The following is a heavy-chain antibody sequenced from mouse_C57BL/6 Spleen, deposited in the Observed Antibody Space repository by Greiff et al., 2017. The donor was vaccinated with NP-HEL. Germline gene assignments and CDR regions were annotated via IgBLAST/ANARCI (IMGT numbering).Heavy chain of an antibody. V-gene: IGHV1-64*01. Sequence: QVHVKQPGAELVKPGASVKLSCKASGYTFTSYWMHWVKQRPGQGLEWIGMIHPNSGSTNYNEKFKSKATLTVDKSSSTAYMQLSSLTSEDSAVYYCARRGIGGYYFDYWGQGTTLTVSS. CDR3: ARRGIGGYYFDY. CDR1: GYTFTSYW. D-gene: IGHD6-1*01. CDR2: IHPNSGST. J-gene: IGHJ2*01.